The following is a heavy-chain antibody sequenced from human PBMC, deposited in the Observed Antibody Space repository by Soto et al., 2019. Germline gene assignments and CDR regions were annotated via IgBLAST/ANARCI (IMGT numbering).Heavy chain of an antibody. J-gene: IGHJ4*02. CDR1: EINFSTFW. D-gene: IGHD6-6*01. V-gene: IGHV3-74*01. Sequence: GGSLRLSCVASEINFSTFWMYWVRQVPGKGLVWVSYIDPHGSTTGYADSVRGRFTVSRDNAKNTLYLQMNSLRAEDTAVYYCARDGPSSAQDFDYWGQGTLVIVSS. CDR3: ARDGPSSAQDFDY. CDR2: IDPHGSTT.